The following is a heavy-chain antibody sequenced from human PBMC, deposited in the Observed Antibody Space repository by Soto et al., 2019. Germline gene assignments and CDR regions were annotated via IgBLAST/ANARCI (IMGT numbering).Heavy chain of an antibody. CDR3: ARRGGSSSGYYYYAFDV. CDR2: IYSNGDT. D-gene: IGHD6-6*01. CDR1: SDSMNSGGYY. Sequence: TLSLTCSVSSDSMNSGGYYWSWIRQHPGKGLEWIGYIYSNGDTYYNPSLKSRVTISVDTSKNQFSLNLTSVTGADTAVYYCARRGGSSSGYYYYAFDVWGQGPKVT. V-gene: IGHV4-31*03. J-gene: IGHJ6*02.